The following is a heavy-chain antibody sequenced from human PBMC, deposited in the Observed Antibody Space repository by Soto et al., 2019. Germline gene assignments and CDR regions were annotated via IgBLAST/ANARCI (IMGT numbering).Heavy chain of an antibody. D-gene: IGHD2-2*01. CDR3: AKDGDIVVVPAAINSWFDP. Sequence: LRLSCAASGFAFSSYAMSCVLQAPGKWLEWVSASSGSGGSTYYADSVKGRFTISRDNSKNTLYLQMNSLRAEDTAVYYCAKDGDIVVVPAAINSWFDPWGQGTLVTVSS. CDR2: SSGSGGST. CDR1: GFAFSSYA. V-gene: IGHV3-23*01. J-gene: IGHJ5*02.